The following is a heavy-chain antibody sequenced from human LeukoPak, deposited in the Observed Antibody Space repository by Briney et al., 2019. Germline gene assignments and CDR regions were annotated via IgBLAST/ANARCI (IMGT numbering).Heavy chain of an antibody. CDR3: AREGPITMVRGVMRSYFDY. CDR2: IYTSGST. Sequence: SETLSLTCTVSGGSISSGSYYWSWIRQPAGKGLEWIGRIYTSGSTNYNPSLKSRVTISVDTSKIQFPLKLSPVTAADTAVYYCAREGPITMVRGVMRSYFDYWGQGTLVTVSS. J-gene: IGHJ4*02. CDR1: GGSISSGSYY. V-gene: IGHV4-61*02. D-gene: IGHD3-10*01.